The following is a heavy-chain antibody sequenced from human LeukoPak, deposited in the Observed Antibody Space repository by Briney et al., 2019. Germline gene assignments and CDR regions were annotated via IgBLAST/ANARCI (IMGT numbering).Heavy chain of an antibody. Sequence: PSETLSLTCTVSGGSISSGGYYWSWIRQPPGKGLEWIGYIYYSGSTNYNPSLKSRVTISVDTSKNQFSLKLSSVTAADTAVYYCARGLTIHTIDYWGQGTLVTVSS. CDR3: ARGLTIHTIDY. CDR2: IYYSGST. V-gene: IGHV4-61*08. J-gene: IGHJ4*02. D-gene: IGHD3-3*01. CDR1: GGSISSGGYY.